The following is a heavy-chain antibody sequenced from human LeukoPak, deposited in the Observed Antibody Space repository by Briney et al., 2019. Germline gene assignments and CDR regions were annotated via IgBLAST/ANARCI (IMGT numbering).Heavy chain of an antibody. Sequence: SETLSLTCAVYGGSFSGYYWSWIRQPPGKGLEWIGEINHSGSTNYNPSLKSRVTISVDKSKNQFSLKLSSVTAADTAVYYCARDSPLRYYYDTPKWGGAFDIWGQGTMVTVSS. CDR3: ARDSPLRYYYDTPKWGGAFDI. CDR2: INHSGST. CDR1: GGSFSGYY. J-gene: IGHJ3*02. V-gene: IGHV4-34*01. D-gene: IGHD3-22*01.